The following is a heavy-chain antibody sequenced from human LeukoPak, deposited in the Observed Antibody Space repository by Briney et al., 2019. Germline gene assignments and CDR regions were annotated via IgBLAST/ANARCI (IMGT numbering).Heavy chain of an antibody. V-gene: IGHV1-46*01. J-gene: IGHJ2*01. CDR1: GYTFTSYY. CDR2: INPSGGST. CDR3: ARVGLRGVGPLNWYFDL. Sequence: GASVKVSCKASGYTFTSYYMHWVRQAPGQGLEWMGIINPSGGSTSYAQKFQGRVTMTRDTSTSTVYMELSSLRFEDTAVYYCARVGLRGVGPLNWYFDLWGRGTLVTVSS. D-gene: IGHD3-10*01.